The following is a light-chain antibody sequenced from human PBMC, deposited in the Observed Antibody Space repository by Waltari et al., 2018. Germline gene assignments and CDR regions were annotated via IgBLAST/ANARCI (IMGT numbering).Light chain of an antibody. V-gene: IGLV2-14*03. CDR3: SSYTSGSTYVV. CDR1: SSDGGGYNY. Sequence: QSALTQPASVSVSPGQSITISCTGSSSDGGGYNYVPWYQQHPGKAPKLMIYDVSNRPSGVSNRFSGSKSGNTASLTISGLQAEDEADYYCSSYTSGSTYVVFGGGTKLTVL. CDR2: DVS. J-gene: IGLJ2*01.